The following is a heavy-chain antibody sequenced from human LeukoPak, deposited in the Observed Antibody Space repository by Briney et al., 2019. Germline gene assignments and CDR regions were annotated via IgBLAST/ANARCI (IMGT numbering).Heavy chain of an antibody. CDR3: ARDVTVAAYYFDY. CDR1: GYTFTSYS. J-gene: IGHJ4*02. V-gene: IGHV1-46*01. Sequence: ASVKVSCKTSGYTFTSYSMHWVRQAPGQGLEWMGIIDPSGGSTSYAQKFQGRASMTRDTSTSTVYMQLSSLRSDDTALYYCARDVTVAAYYFDYWGQGTLVTVSS. D-gene: IGHD6-25*01. CDR2: IDPSGGST.